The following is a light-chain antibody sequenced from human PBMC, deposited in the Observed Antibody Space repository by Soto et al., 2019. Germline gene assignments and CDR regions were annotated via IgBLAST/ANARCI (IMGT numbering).Light chain of an antibody. J-gene: IGKJ1*01. CDR3: QQYDRYSWT. Sequence: DIQMTQSPSTLSASVGDRVTITCRASQSISGWLAWYQQKPGEAPKILIYDASSLESGVPSRFSGSGSGTEFTLTISSLQPDDFATYYCQQYDRYSWTFGQGPKVEIK. CDR1: QSISGW. CDR2: DAS. V-gene: IGKV1-5*01.